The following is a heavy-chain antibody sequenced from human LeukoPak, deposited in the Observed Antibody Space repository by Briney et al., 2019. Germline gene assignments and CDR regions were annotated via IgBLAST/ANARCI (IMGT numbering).Heavy chain of an antibody. J-gene: IGHJ5*02. CDR1: GFTFDDYA. D-gene: IGHD3-22*01. CDR3: AKGALDYDSSGPLA. CDR2: ISWNSGSI. Sequence: GGSLRLSCAASGFTFDDYAMHWVRQAPGKGLEWVSGISWNSGSIGYADSVKGRFTISRDNAKYSLYLQMNSLRAEDTALYYCAKGALDYDSSGPLAWGQGTLVTVSS. V-gene: IGHV3-9*01.